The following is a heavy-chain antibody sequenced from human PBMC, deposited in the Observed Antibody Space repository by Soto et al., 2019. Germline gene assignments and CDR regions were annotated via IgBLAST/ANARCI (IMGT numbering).Heavy chain of an antibody. Sequence: GSLRLSCAASGFTFSRYGMHWVRQAPGKGLEWMAVISHDGSNKYYADSVKGRFTISRDNSKNTLYLQMNSLRAEDTAVYYCAKAQEDIVVVLADLDYWGQATMGTVS. V-gene: IGHV3-30*18. J-gene: IGHJ4*02. D-gene: IGHD2-15*01. CDR1: GFTFSRYG. CDR3: AKAQEDIVVVLADLDY. CDR2: ISHDGSNK.